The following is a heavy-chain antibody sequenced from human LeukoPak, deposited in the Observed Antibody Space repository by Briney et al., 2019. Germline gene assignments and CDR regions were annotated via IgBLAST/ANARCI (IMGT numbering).Heavy chain of an antibody. CDR3: GRGPLPWGVNYYYGIDV. D-gene: IGHD3-10*01. J-gene: IGHJ6*02. CDR2: IKQDGNEQ. Sequence: GGSLRLSCAASEFTFSDYWMTWVRQAPGKGLEWVANIKQDGNEQFYVDSVKGRFTVSRDNVKNSLFLQMNSLRADDTAVYFCGRGPLPWGVNYYYGIDVWGQGTTVTVSS. CDR1: EFTFSDYW. V-gene: IGHV3-7*01.